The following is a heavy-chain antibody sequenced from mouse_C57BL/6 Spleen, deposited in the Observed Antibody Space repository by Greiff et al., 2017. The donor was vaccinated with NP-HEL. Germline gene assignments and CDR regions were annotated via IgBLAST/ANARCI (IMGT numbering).Heavy chain of an antibody. V-gene: IGHV5-17*01. CDR2: ISSGSSTI. Sequence: EVKVVESGGGLVKPGGSLKLSCAASGFTFSDYGMHWVRQAPEKGLEWVAYISSGSSTIYYADTVKGRFTISRDNAKNTLFLQMTSLRSEDTAMYYCARDYSKRGLDYWGQGTTLTVSS. J-gene: IGHJ2*01. CDR1: GFTFSDYG. CDR3: ARDYSKRGLDY. D-gene: IGHD2-5*01.